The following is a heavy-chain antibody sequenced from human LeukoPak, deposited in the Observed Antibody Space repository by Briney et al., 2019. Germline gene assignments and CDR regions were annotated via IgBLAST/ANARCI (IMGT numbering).Heavy chain of an antibody. J-gene: IGHJ6*03. CDR3: AKGLRETYYMDV. CDR2: ISGSGGNT. V-gene: IGHV3-23*01. CDR1: GFTFSSYA. Sequence: GGSLRPSCAASGFTFSSYAMSWVRQAPGKGLEWVSAISGSGGNTYYADSVKGRFTISRDNSKNTLYLQMNSLRAEDTAVYYCAKGLRETYYMDVWGKGTTVTVSS.